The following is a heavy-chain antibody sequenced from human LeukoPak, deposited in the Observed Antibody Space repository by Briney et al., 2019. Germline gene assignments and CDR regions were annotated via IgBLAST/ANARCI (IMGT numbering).Heavy chain of an antibody. CDR2: ISSSGST. CDR3: ARDHSSSSEDY. V-gene: IGHV4-61*02. D-gene: IGHD6-13*01. CDR1: GDSISSGDYY. J-gene: IGHJ4*02. Sequence: SETLSLTCTVSGDSISSGDYYWSWIRQPAGKGLEWIGRISSSGSTNYNPSLKSRVTISVDTSKNQFSLKLSSVTAADTAVYYCARDHSSSSEDYWGQGTLVTVSS.